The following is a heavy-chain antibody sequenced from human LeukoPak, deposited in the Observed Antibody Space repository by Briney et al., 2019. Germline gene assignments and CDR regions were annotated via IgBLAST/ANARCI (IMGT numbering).Heavy chain of an antibody. CDR3: ARGGSQELLCSGDPGGAFDI. CDR1: GFTVSSNY. D-gene: IGHD3-10*02. Sequence: PGGSLRLSCAASGFTVSSNYMSWVRQAPGKGLEWVSVIYSGGSTYYVDSVKGRFTISRDNSKNTLYLQMNSLRAEDTAVYYCARGGSQELLCSGDPGGAFDIWGQGTMVTVSS. V-gene: IGHV3-53*01. CDR2: IYSGGST. J-gene: IGHJ3*02.